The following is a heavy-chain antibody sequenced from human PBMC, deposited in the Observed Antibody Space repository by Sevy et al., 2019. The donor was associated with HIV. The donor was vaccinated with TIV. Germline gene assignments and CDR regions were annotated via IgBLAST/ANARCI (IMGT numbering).Heavy chain of an antibody. Sequence: GGSLRLSCSASGFTFGSYPMHWVRQAPGKGLEYVSLISGNGGSTYYADSVKGRFTISRDNFKKTLYLQMSSLRAEDTAVYYCVTRGGLVGATDFDYWGQGTRVTVSS. D-gene: IGHD1-26*01. CDR3: VTRGGLVGATDFDY. J-gene: IGHJ4*02. CDR1: GFTFGSYP. V-gene: IGHV3-64D*06. CDR2: ISGNGGST.